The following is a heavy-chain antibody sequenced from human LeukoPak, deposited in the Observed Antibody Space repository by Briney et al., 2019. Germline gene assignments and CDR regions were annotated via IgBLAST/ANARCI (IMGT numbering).Heavy chain of an antibody. V-gene: IGHV3-15*01. Sequence: GGSLRLSCAASGFTFSNAWMSWVRLAPGKGLEWVGRIKSKADGGTTDYAAPVKGRFTISRDDSKNTLYLQMNSLKTEDTAVYYCTTDFLAGWIVRGYYFDYWGQGTLVTVSS. CDR1: GFTFSNAW. CDR3: TTDFLAGWIVRGYYFDY. D-gene: IGHD6-19*01. J-gene: IGHJ4*02. CDR2: IKSKADGGTT.